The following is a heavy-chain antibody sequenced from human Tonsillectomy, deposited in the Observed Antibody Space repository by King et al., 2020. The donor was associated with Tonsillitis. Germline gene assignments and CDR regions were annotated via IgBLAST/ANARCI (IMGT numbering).Heavy chain of an antibody. Sequence: QLVQSGGGFVQPGGSLRLSCAVSGITFTTYAMSWVRQAPGKGLEWVSIISDSGNTYYANSVKGRFTISRDSSKNTLYLQMNSLTAEDRAIYYCAKGGSGAYLGWFDPWGQGTLVTVSS. V-gene: IGHV3-23*04. CDR2: ISDSGNT. J-gene: IGHJ5*02. CDR3: AKGGSGAYLGWFDP. CDR1: GITFTTYA. D-gene: IGHD1-26*01.